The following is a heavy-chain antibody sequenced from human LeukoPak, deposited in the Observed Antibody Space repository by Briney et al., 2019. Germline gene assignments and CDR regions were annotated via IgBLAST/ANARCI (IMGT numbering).Heavy chain of an antibody. CDR1: GGSISSSTYY. Sequence: SETLSLTCTVSGGSISSSTYYWAWIRQSPGKGLEWIGSITYSGSTYYNPSLESRVTISVVTSKNQFSLRLISVTAVDTAVYYCARQGVGATDCWGQGTLVTVSS. CDR3: ARQGVGATDC. V-gene: IGHV4-39*01. CDR2: ITYSGST. J-gene: IGHJ4*02. D-gene: IGHD1-26*01.